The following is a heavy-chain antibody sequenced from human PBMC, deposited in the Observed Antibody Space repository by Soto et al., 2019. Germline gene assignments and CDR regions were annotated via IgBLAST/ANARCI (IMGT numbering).Heavy chain of an antibody. CDR1: GFTFSSYG. CDR3: AKDRVGENCSGGSCYHWFDP. V-gene: IGHV3-30*18. Sequence: GGSLRLSCAASGFTFSSYGMHWVRQAPGKGLEWVAVISYDGSNKYYADSVKGRFTISRDNSKNTLYLQMNSLRAEDTAVYYCAKDRVGENCSGGSCYHWFDPWGQGTLVTVS. D-gene: IGHD2-15*01. J-gene: IGHJ5*02. CDR2: ISYDGSNK.